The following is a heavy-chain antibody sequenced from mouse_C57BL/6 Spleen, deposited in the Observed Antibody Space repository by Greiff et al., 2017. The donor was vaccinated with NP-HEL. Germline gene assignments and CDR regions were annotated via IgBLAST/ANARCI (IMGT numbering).Heavy chain of an antibody. Sequence: QVQLQQPGTELVKPGASVKLSCKASGYTFTSYWMHWVKQRPGQGLEWIGYINPSSGYTKYNQKFKDKATLTADKSSSTAYMQLSSLTSEDSAVYYCARLAYYSNGAMDYWGQGTSVTVSS. CDR3: ARLAYYSNGAMDY. J-gene: IGHJ4*01. CDR2: INPSSGYT. CDR1: GYTFTSYW. D-gene: IGHD2-5*01. V-gene: IGHV1-7*01.